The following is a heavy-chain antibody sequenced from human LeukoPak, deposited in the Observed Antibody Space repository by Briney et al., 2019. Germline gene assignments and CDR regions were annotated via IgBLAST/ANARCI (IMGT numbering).Heavy chain of an antibody. CDR2: INPNSGGT. CDR1: GYTFTSYG. V-gene: IGHV1-2*02. CDR3: AGSDTAMVISP. Sequence: ASVKVSCKASGYTFTSYGISWVRQAPGQGLEWMGWINPNSGGTNYAQKFQGRVTMTRDTSISTAYMELSRLRSDDTAVYYCAGSDTAMVISPWGQGTLVTVSS. J-gene: IGHJ5*02. D-gene: IGHD5-18*01.